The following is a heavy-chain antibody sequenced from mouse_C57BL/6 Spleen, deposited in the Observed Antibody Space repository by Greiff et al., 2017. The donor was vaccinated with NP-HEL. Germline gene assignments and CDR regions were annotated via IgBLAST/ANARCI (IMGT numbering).Heavy chain of an antibody. CDR3: ARESSYWYFDV. J-gene: IGHJ1*03. CDR1: GFTFSDYG. CDR2: ISNLAYSI. Sequence: EVKLMESGGGLVQPGGSLKLSCAASGFTFSDYGMAWVRQAPRKGPEWVAFISNLAYSIYYADTVTGRFTISRENAKNTLYLEMSSLRSEDTAMYYCARESSYWYFDVWGTGTTVTVSS. V-gene: IGHV5-15*01. D-gene: IGHD1-1*01.